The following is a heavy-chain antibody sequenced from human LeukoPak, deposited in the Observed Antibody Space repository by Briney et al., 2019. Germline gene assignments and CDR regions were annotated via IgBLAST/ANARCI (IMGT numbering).Heavy chain of an antibody. V-gene: IGHV3-53*01. Sequence: HAGGSLRLSCTVSGFTVSSNSMSWVRQAPGKGLEWVSFIYSGGNTLYSDSVKGRFTISRDNSKNTLYLQMNSLISEDTAVYYCARRASEYSHPYDYWGQGTLVTVSS. J-gene: IGHJ4*02. CDR1: GFTVSSNS. D-gene: IGHD2-15*01. CDR2: IYSGGNT. CDR3: ARRASEYSHPYDY.